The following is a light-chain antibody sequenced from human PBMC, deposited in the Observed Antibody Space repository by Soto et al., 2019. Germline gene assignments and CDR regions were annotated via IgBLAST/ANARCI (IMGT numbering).Light chain of an antibody. CDR1: QSVSSSS. Sequence: DIVLTQSPGTLSLSPGERATLSCRASQSVSSSSLAWYQQRPGQAPRLLIYGTSSRATGIPDRFSGSGSGTDFTLTISRLEPEDFAVYYCQQYGSSPITFGQGTRLEIK. CDR3: QQYGSSPIT. J-gene: IGKJ5*01. V-gene: IGKV3-20*01. CDR2: GTS.